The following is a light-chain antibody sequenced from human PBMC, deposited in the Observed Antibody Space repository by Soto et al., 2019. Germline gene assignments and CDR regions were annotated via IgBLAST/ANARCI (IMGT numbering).Light chain of an antibody. J-gene: IGKJ1*01. Sequence: EIVMTQSPVTLSVSPGQRAILTCGASQSISTNLAWYQQKPGQAPRLLIYGASTRATDIPARFSGSGSGTEFTLTISSLQPEDFAVYYCLQFDIWPAWTFGHGTRVQV. V-gene: IGKV3-15*01. CDR2: GAS. CDR3: LQFDIWPAWT. CDR1: QSISTN.